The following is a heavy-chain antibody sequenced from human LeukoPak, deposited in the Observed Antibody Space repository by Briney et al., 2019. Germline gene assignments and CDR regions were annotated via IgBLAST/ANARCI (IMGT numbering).Heavy chain of an antibody. V-gene: IGHV1-69*05. CDR3: ARAGPIAARLRVGAFDI. J-gene: IGHJ3*02. Sequence: EASVKVSCKASGGTFSSYAISWVRQAPGQGLEWMGGIIPIFGTANYAQKFQGRVTITTDESTSTAYMELSSLRSEDTAVYYCARAGPIAARLRVGAFDIWGQGTMVTVSS. D-gene: IGHD6-6*01. CDR2: IIPIFGTA. CDR1: GGTFSSYA.